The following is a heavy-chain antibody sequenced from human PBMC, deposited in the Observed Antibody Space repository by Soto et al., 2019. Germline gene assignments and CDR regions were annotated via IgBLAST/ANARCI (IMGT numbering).Heavy chain of an antibody. V-gene: IGHV4-34*01. J-gene: IGHJ6*03. Sequence: QVQLQQWGAGLLKPSETLSLTCAVYGGSFSGYYWSWIRQTPGKGLEWIGEINDSGSTNNNPSLKSRVTILVDTPKNQLSLKLSSVTAADTAVYYCARGLLLWFGELSRRGGYYYSMVVWGKGTTVTVSS. CDR2: INDSGST. CDR1: GGSFSGYY. CDR3: ARGLLLWFGELSRRGGYYYSMVV. D-gene: IGHD3-10*01.